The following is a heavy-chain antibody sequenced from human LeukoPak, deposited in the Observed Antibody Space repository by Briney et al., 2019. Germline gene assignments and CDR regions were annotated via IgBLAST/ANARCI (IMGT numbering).Heavy chain of an antibody. CDR2: ITNDGSST. Sequence: GGSLRLSCAASGFTFSNHWMHWVRRGRGKGPVWVSRITNDGSSTVYADSVKGRFTISRDNAKSTLYLQMNSLSAEDTAVYYCVRSSGWPDSWGQGTLVTVSS. CDR3: VRSSGWPDS. CDR1: GFTFSNHW. D-gene: IGHD6-19*01. V-gene: IGHV3-74*01. J-gene: IGHJ4*02.